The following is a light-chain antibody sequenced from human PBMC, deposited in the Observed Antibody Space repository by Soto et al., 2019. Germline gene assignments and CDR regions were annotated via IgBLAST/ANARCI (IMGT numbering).Light chain of an antibody. CDR2: EVS. CDR3: SSYTSSSTYYV. CDR1: SSDVGGYNY. V-gene: IGLV2-14*01. Sequence: QSALTQPASVSGSPGQSITTSCTGTSSDVGGYNYVSWYQQHPGKAPKLMIYEVSNRPSGASNRFSGSKSGNTASLTISGLQAEDEADYYCSSYTSSSTYYVFGTGTKVTVL. J-gene: IGLJ1*01.